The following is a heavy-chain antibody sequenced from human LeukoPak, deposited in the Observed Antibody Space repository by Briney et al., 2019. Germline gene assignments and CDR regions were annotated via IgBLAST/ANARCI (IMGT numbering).Heavy chain of an antibody. D-gene: IGHD6-13*01. V-gene: IGHV3-23*01. Sequence: HPGGSLRLSCAASGFTFSSYAMSWVRQAPGKGLEWVSAISGSGGSTYYADSVKGRFTISRDNSKNTLYLQMNSLRAEDTAVYYCAMPGYSSSWTNGAFDIWGQGTMVTVSS. CDR3: AMPGYSSSWTNGAFDI. CDR2: ISGSGGST. J-gene: IGHJ3*02. CDR1: GFTFSSYA.